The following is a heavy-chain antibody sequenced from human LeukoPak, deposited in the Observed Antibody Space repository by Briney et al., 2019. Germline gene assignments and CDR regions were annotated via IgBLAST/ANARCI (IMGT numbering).Heavy chain of an antibody. CDR2: IIPIFGTA. Sequence: GASVKVSCKASGGTFSSYAISWMRQAPGQGLEWMGGIIPIFGTANYAQKFQGRVTITADESTRTAYMELSSLRSEDTAVYYCAKKVYAIPHAFDIWGQGTMVTVSS. D-gene: IGHD2-8*01. J-gene: IGHJ3*02. V-gene: IGHV1-69*13. CDR1: GGTFSSYA. CDR3: AKKVYAIPHAFDI.